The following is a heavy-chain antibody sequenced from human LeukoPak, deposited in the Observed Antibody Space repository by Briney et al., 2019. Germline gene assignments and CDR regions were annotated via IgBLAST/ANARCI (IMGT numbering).Heavy chain of an antibody. CDR2: ISYDGIHK. CDR1: GFTFSNYA. V-gene: IGHV3-30*04. Sequence: GGSLRLSCAASGFTFSNYAMHWVRQAPGKGLEWVAVISYDGIHKYYADSIKGQFNISRDNSDHTLFLLVDSLRPDDTAVYYCARARAGSVDYWGQGTLVTVSS. D-gene: IGHD3-10*01. J-gene: IGHJ4*02. CDR3: ARARAGSVDY.